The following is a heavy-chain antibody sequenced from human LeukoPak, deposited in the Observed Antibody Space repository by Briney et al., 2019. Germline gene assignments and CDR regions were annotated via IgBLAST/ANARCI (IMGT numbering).Heavy chain of an antibody. J-gene: IGHJ4*02. D-gene: IGHD4-23*01. Sequence: GGSLRLSCAASEFAFSTYNMNWVRQAPGKGLEWVSYISTGSSTTYYADSVKGRFTISRDNVENSLYLQMNSLRDEDTAVYYCARVAAGYSVDYFDYWGQGTLVTVSS. V-gene: IGHV3-48*02. CDR2: ISTGSSTT. CDR1: EFAFSTYN. CDR3: ARVAAGYSVDYFDY.